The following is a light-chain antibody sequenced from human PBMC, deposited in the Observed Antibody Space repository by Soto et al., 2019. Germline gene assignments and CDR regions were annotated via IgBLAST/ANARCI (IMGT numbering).Light chain of an antibody. CDR2: GAA. J-gene: IGKJ2*01. CDR1: QSVTSNH. Sequence: EIVLTQSPGTLSLSPGERATLSCRASQSVTSNHLAWYQQKPGQAPRLLIYGAASRATGIPGRFSGGGSGTVFTLTISRLEPEDFAVFYCQQYGSSPYTFGQGTKVDIK. CDR3: QQYGSSPYT. V-gene: IGKV3-20*01.